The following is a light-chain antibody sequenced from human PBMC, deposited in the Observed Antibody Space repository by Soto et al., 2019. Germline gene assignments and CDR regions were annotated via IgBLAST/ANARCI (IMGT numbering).Light chain of an antibody. V-gene: IGLV2-11*01. CDR3: CSYTNSAYV. Sequence: QSALTQPRSVSGSPGQSVTIACTGTSSDVGAYNYVSWYQQHPAKAPNLMIYDVSKRPSGVPDRFSGSKSGNTAPLTISGLQAEDEGDYYCCSYTNSAYVFGTGTKVTVL. CDR2: DVS. CDR1: SSDVGAYNY. J-gene: IGLJ1*01.